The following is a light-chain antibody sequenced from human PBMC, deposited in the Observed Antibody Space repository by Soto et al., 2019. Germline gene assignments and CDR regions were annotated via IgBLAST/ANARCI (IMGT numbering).Light chain of an antibody. CDR3: QQYGTSPPFT. CDR2: GAS. Sequence: EIVLTQSPGTLSLSPGERATLSCRASQSVSSSYLAWYQQKPGQPPRLVIYGASSRATGIPERFSGSGSGTDITLIISRLEPEDFAVDYCQQYGTSPPFTFGQGTKLEIK. J-gene: IGKJ2*01. CDR1: QSVSSSY. V-gene: IGKV3-20*01.